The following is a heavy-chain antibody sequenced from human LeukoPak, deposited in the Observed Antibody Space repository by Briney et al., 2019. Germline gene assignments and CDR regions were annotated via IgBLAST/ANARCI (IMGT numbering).Heavy chain of an antibody. CDR2: INPGGSSI. V-gene: IGHV3-74*01. CDR3: ARSNQADDY. J-gene: IGHJ4*02. CDR1: GFTFSSYW. D-gene: IGHD1-14*01. Sequence: GGSLRLPCAASGFTFSSYWMHWVRQFQGKGLVWVARINPGGSSITYADSVKGRFTISRDNVKNTLYLQMDSLRAEDTGVYYCARSNQADDYWGQGTMVTVSS.